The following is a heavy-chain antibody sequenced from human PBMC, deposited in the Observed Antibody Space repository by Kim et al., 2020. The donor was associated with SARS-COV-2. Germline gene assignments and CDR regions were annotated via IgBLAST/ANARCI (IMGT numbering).Heavy chain of an antibody. D-gene: IGHD3-10*01. CDR2: IIPIFGTA. CDR3: ARVNGPVLLWFREVGAFDI. V-gene: IGHV1-69*13. Sequence: SVKVSCKASGGTFSSYAISWVRQAPGQGLEWIGGIIPIFGTANYAQKFQGRVTITADESTSTAYMELSSLRSEDTAVYYCARVNGPVLLWFREVGAFDIWGQGTMVTVSS. CDR1: GGTFSSYA. J-gene: IGHJ3*02.